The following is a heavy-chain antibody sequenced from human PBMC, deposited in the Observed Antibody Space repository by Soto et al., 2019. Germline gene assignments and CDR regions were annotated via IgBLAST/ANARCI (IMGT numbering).Heavy chain of an antibody. Sequence: GGSLRLSCAASGFTFSSYAMHWVRQAPGKGLEWVAVISYDGSNKYYADSVKGRFTISRDNSKNTLYLQMNSLRAEDTAVYYCARDLKQYCSGGSCYSNAFDIWGQGTMVTVSS. D-gene: IGHD2-15*01. CDR1: GFTFSSYA. J-gene: IGHJ3*02. V-gene: IGHV3-30-3*01. CDR3: ARDLKQYCSGGSCYSNAFDI. CDR2: ISYDGSNK.